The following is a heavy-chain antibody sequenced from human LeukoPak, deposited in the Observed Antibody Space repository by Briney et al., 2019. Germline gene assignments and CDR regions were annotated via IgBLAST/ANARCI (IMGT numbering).Heavy chain of an antibody. J-gene: IGHJ4*02. Sequence: KPSETLSLTCAVYGGSFSGYYWSWIRQPPGKGLEWIGEINHSGSTNYNPSLKSRVTISVDTSKNQFSLKLSSVTAADTAVYYCARVVISGYYFDYWGQGTLVTVSS. CDR3: ARVVISGYYFDY. CDR1: GGSFSGYY. CDR2: INHSGST. D-gene: IGHD3-22*01. V-gene: IGHV4-34*01.